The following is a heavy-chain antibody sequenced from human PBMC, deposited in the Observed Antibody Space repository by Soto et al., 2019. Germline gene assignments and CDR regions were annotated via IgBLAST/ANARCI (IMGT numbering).Heavy chain of an antibody. CDR1: GFSLSNARMG. CDR2: IFSNDEK. J-gene: IGHJ4*02. V-gene: IGHV2-26*01. Sequence: QVTLKESGPVLVKPTETLTLTCTVSGFSLSNARMGVSWIRQPPGKALEWLAHIFSNDEKSYSKSLKSRLTISKDTSKSQVVLTMTNMDPVDTDTYYCARIVSGWYYFDYWGQGTLVTVSS. D-gene: IGHD6-19*01. CDR3: ARIVSGWYYFDY.